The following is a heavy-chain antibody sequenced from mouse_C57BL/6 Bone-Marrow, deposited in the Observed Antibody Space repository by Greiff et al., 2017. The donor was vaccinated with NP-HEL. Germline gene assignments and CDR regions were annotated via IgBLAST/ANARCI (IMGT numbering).Heavy chain of an antibody. CDR3: ARRVYYYGSSWYFDV. D-gene: IGHD1-1*01. J-gene: IGHJ1*03. Sequence: EVKLVESGAELVKPGASVKLSCTASGFNIKDYYMHWVKQRTEQGLEWIGRIDPEDGETKYAPKFQGKATITADTSSNTAYLQLSSLTSEDTAVYYCARRVYYYGSSWYFDVWGTGTTVTVSS. V-gene: IGHV14-2*01. CDR1: GFNIKDYY. CDR2: IDPEDGET.